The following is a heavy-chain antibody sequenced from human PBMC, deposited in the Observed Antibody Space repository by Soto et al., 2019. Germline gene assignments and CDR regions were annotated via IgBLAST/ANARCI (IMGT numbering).Heavy chain of an antibody. CDR2: IIPIFGTA. D-gene: IGHD2-2*01. Sequence: SVKVSCKESGGTLSSYAMRWVRQDTGQGLEWMGGIIPIFGTANYAQKFQGRVTITADESTSTAYMELSSLRSEDTAVYYCARKFYFISTSCYGLNWFDPWGQGTPGHRLL. CDR3: ARKFYFISTSCYGLNWFDP. J-gene: IGHJ5*02. CDR1: GGTLSSYA. V-gene: IGHV1-69*01.